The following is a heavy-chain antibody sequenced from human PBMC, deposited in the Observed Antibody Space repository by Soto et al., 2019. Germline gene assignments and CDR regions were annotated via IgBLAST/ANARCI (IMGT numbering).Heavy chain of an antibody. D-gene: IGHD6-13*01. J-gene: IGHJ4*02. CDR2: IYYSGST. Sequence: PSETLSLTCTVSGGSISSYYWSWIRQPPGKGLEWIGYIYYSGSTNYNPSLKSRVTISVDTSKNQFSLKLSSVTAADTAVYYYASGIAAAGTLDYWGQGTLVTVSS. CDR3: ASGIAAAGTLDY. V-gene: IGHV4-59*01. CDR1: GGSISSYY.